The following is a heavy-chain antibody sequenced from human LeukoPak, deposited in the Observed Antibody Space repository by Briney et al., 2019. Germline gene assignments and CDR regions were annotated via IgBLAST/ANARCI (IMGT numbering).Heavy chain of an antibody. CDR1: GFTFSTYW. J-gene: IGHJ4*02. Sequence: GGSRRLSCAASGFTFSTYWMSWVRHLPGKGLQWVANINEDGSEKDYVDSVKGRFTISRDNAKNSLYLQMDSLRAEDTAVYYCARDYGGRLGYFDYWGQGTLVTVSS. D-gene: IGHD4-23*01. V-gene: IGHV3-7*01. CDR3: ARDYGGRLGYFDY. CDR2: INEDGSEK.